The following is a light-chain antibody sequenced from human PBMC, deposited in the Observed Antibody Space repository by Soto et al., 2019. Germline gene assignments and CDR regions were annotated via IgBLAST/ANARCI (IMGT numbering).Light chain of an antibody. CDR1: KSDIGVYDF. J-gene: IGLJ1*01. CDR2: EVV. V-gene: IGLV2-8*01. CDR3: KSYAGSNTYV. Sequence: ALTQPPSASGSPGQSVTISCTGTKSDIGVYDFVSWYQHHPGKAPRLIIYEVVQRPSGVPDRFSGSKSGNTASLTVSGLQAADEADYFCKSYAGSNTYVFXSGTKRTVL.